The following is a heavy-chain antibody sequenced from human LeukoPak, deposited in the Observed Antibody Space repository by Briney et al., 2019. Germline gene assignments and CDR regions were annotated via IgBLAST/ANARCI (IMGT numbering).Heavy chain of an antibody. D-gene: IGHD5-12*01. J-gene: IGHJ4*02. CDR1: GGTFSSYS. V-gene: IGHV1-69*02. Sequence: SVKVSCKASGGTFSSYSINWVRQASGQGLEWMGRIIPSVGIANYAQMFQGRVTITADKSTTTAYMELSSLRSEDTAVYYCARRSGYDWGYFDYWGQGTQVTVSS. CDR2: IIPSVGIA. CDR3: ARRSGYDWGYFDY.